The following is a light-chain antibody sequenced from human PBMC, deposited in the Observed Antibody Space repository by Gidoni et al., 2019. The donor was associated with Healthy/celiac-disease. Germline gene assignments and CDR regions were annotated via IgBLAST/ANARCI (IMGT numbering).Light chain of an antibody. Sequence: SYELTQPPSVSVSPGQTASITCSGDKLGDKYAFWYQQKPGQSPVLVIYHDSKRPSVIPERFSGSNSGNTATLTISGTQAMDEADYYCQAWDSSTVVFGGGTKLTVL. CDR3: QAWDSSTVV. V-gene: IGLV3-1*01. CDR2: HDS. J-gene: IGLJ2*01. CDR1: KLGDKY.